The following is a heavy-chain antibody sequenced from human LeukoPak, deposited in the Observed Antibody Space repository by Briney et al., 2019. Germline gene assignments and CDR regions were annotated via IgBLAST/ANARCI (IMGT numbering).Heavy chain of an antibody. CDR2: INPNSGGT. D-gene: IGHD3-10*01. V-gene: IGHV1-2*06. Sequence: ASVKVSCKASGYTFTGYYMHWVRQAPGQELEWMGRINPNSGGTNYAQKFQGRVTMTRDTSISTAYMELSRLRSDDTAVYYCARDGSGSYYEIWFDPWGQGTLVTVSS. CDR1: GYTFTGYY. J-gene: IGHJ5*02. CDR3: ARDGSGSYYEIWFDP.